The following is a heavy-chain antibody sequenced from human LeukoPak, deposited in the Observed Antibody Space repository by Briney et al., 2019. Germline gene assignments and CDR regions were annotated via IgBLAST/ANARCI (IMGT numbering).Heavy chain of an antibody. J-gene: IGHJ5*02. CDR1: GFTFSDYY. CDR3: ARLIPTYGDYLGRFDP. D-gene: IGHD4-17*01. Sequence: PGGSLRLSCAASGFTFSDYYMSWIRQAPGKGLEWVSYISSSSSYTNYADSVKGRFTISRDNAKNSLYLQMNSLSAEDTAVYYCARLIPTYGDYLGRFDPWGQGTLVTVSS. CDR2: ISSSSSYT. V-gene: IGHV3-11*03.